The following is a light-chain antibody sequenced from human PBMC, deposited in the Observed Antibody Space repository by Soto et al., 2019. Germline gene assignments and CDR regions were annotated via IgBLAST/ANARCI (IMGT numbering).Light chain of an antibody. CDR1: SSDVGRYNL. Sequence: QSVLTQPASVSVSPGQSITISCSGTSSDVGRYNLVSWYQQLPGKAPKLMIYEVSKRPSGVSDRFSGSKSGNTASLTISGLQTEDEADYSCCSHARSYVFGSGNEVPGL. CDR2: EVS. CDR3: CSHARSYV. J-gene: IGLJ1*01. V-gene: IGLV2-23*02.